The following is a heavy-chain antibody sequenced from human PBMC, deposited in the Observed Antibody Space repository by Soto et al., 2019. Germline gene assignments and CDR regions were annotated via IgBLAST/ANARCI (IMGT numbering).Heavy chain of an antibody. CDR2: ISDDGDST. CDR1: GFTFSDNA. V-gene: IGHV3-23*01. D-gene: IGHD2-2*01. Sequence: GGSLRLSCGASGFTFSDNAMTWVRQAPGKGLEWVTSISDDGDSTYYADSVKGLFTISRDNSKNTLFLQMNSLRAEDTAVYYCARDSSQGGYCSSTSCFSYYYYGMDVWGQGTTVTVSS. CDR3: ARDSSQGGYCSSTSCFSYYYYGMDV. J-gene: IGHJ6*02.